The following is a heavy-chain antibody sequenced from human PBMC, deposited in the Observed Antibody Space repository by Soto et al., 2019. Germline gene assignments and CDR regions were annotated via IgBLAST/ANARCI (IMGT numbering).Heavy chain of an antibody. V-gene: IGHV1-69*02. D-gene: IGHD3-10*01. CDR3: AGPITMVRGASYGMDV. CDR2: IIPILGIA. J-gene: IGHJ6*02. CDR1: GGTFSSYT. Sequence: QVQLVQSGAEVKKPGSSVKVSCKASGGTFSSYTISWVRQAPGQGLEWMGRIIPILGIANYAQKFQGRVTITADKSTSTAYMELSSLRSEDTAVYYCAGPITMVRGASYGMDVWGQGTTVTVSS.